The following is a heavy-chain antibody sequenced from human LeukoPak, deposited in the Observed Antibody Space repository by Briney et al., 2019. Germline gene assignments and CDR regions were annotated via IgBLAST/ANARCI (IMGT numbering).Heavy chain of an antibody. J-gene: IGHJ4*02. D-gene: IGHD5-24*01. V-gene: IGHV3-48*04. CDR1: GFTFSSYS. CDR3: AKSGYNRFDY. CDR2: ISSSGSTI. Sequence: GGSLRLSCAASGFTFSSYSMNWVRQAPGKGLEWVSYISSSGSTIYYADSVKGRFTISRDNAKNSLYLQMNSLRAEDTAVYYCAKSGYNRFDYWGQGTLVTVSS.